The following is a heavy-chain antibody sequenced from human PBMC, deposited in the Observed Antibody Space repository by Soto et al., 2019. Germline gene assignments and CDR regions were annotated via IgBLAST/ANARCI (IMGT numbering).Heavy chain of an antibody. D-gene: IGHD2-2*01. CDR3: ARDQRYCSSTSCPIDY. V-gene: IGHV3-21*01. Sequence: GGSLRLSCAASGFTFSSYSMNWVRKAPGKGLEWVSSISSSSSYIYYADSVKGRFTISRDNAKNSLYLQMNSLRAEDTAVYYCARDQRYCSSTSCPIDYWGQGTLVTVSS. J-gene: IGHJ4*02. CDR2: ISSSSSYI. CDR1: GFTFSSYS.